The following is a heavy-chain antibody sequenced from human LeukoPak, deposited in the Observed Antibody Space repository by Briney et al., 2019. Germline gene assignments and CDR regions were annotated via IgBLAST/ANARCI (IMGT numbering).Heavy chain of an antibody. D-gene: IGHD3-10*01. CDR2: IGTAGDT. CDR3: AKDPTYYYGSGSP. J-gene: IGHJ4*02. V-gene: IGHV3-13*01. CDR1: GFTFSDYD. Sequence: PGGSLRLSCAASGFTFSDYDMHWVRQATGKGLEWVSAIGTAGDTYYADSVKGRFTISRDNSKNTLYLQMNSLRAEDTAVYYCAKDPTYYYGSGSPWGQGTLVTVSS.